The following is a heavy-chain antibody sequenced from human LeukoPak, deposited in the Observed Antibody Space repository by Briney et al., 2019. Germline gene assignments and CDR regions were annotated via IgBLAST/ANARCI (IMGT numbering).Heavy chain of an antibody. CDR1: GDSMRSYY. J-gene: IGHJ5*02. V-gene: IGHV4-59*08. Sequence: SETLSLTCTVSGDSMRSYYWSWIRQAPGKGLEWLGHMDDRGDTNYNPSLKGRGSISVDTSKNQFSLRLSSVTAADTAVYYCTRLSHVAGAPKVSWFDPWGQGTLVTVSS. D-gene: IGHD1-26*01. CDR3: TRLSHVAGAPKVSWFDP. CDR2: MDDRGDT.